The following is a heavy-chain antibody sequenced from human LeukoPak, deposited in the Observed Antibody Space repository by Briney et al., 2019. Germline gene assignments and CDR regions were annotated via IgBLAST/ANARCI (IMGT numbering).Heavy chain of an antibody. Sequence: SETLSLTCTVSGGSIRSSSYYWGWIRQPPGKGPEWIGNIYYSGSTYYSPSLKSRVTISVDTSKNHFSLKLSSVTAADTAVYYCARAPRGVVVKSDAFDIWGQGTMVTVSS. CDR3: ARAPRGVVVKSDAFDI. D-gene: IGHD2-15*01. CDR1: GGSIRSSSYY. V-gene: IGHV4-39*07. CDR2: IYYSGST. J-gene: IGHJ3*02.